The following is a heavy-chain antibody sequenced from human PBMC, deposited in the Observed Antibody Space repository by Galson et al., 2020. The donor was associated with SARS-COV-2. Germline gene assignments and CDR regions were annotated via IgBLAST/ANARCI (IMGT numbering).Heavy chain of an antibody. CDR1: GFTFNSYW. V-gene: IGHV3-74*01. CDR3: ARGYMGNDYFDY. CDR2: IYSEGSST. D-gene: IGHD5-18*01. J-gene: IGHJ4*02. Sequence: ALHGESLKLYCAASGFTFNSYWMHWVRQAPGKGLVWVSRIYSEGSSTSYADSVKGRFTISGDNAKKTLYLQMNSLRAEDTVVYDCARGYMGNDYFDYWGQGTLVTGSS.